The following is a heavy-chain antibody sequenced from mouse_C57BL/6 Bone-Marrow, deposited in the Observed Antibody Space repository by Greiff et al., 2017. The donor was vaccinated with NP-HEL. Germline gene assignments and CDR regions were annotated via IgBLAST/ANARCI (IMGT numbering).Heavy chain of an antibody. Sequence: EVQVVESGGGLVQPGGSMKLSCVASGFTFSNYWMNWVRQSPEKGLEWVAQIRLKSDNYATHYAESVKGRFTISRDDSKSSVYLQMNNLRAEDTGIYYCTDGYGKDYAMDYWGQGTSVTVSS. CDR2: IRLKSDNYAT. D-gene: IGHD1-1*01. CDR3: TDGYGKDYAMDY. CDR1: GFTFSNYW. V-gene: IGHV6-3*01. J-gene: IGHJ4*01.